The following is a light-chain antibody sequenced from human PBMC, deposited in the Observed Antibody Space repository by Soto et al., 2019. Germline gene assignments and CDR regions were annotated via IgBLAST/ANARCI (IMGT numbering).Light chain of an antibody. V-gene: IGKV1-5*03. CDR2: KAS. CDR1: QTISSW. Sequence: DIQMTQSPSALAGPVGDRVTITCRASQTISSWLAWYQQKPGKAPKLLIYKASTLKSGVPSRFSGSGSGTEFTLTISSLQPDDFATYYCQHYNSYSEAFGQGTKGDNK. CDR3: QHYNSYSEA. J-gene: IGKJ1*01.